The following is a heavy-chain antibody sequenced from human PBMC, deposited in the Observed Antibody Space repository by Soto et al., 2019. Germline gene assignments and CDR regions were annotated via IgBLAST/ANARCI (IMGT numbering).Heavy chain of an antibody. CDR1: GFTFSEYY. D-gene: IGHD3-9*01. Sequence: QVQLVESGGGLVKPGGSLRLSCAASGFTFSEYYMSWIRQAPGKGLEWVSYISSSGSTIYYADSVKGRFTISRDNAKNSLYLQMNSLRAEDTAVYYCARVFEGDYDILTGYYKNWFDPWGQGTLVTVSS. V-gene: IGHV3-11*01. CDR3: ARVFEGDYDILTGYYKNWFDP. J-gene: IGHJ5*02. CDR2: ISSSGSTI.